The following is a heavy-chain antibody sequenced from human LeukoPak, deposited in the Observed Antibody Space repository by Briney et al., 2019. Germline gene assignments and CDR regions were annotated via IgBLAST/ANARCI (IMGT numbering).Heavy chain of an antibody. CDR1: GLTVSSNY. D-gene: IGHD6-13*01. V-gene: IGHV3-66*01. CDR3: ASPSSSWYPFDY. J-gene: IGHJ4*02. CDR2: IYSGGST. Sequence: GGSLRLSCAASGLTVSSNYISWVRQAQGKGLEWVSVIYSGGSTYYADSVKGRFTISRDNSKNTLYLQMSSLRAEDTAVYYCASPSSSWYPFDYWGQGTLVTVSS.